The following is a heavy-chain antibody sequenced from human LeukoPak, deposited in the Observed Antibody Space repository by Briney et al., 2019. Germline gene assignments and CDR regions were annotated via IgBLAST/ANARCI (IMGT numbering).Heavy chain of an antibody. D-gene: IGHD6-19*01. CDR3: ARSKLIAVADTSPESYFYGMDV. CDR2: ISSSSSNI. V-gene: IGHV3-21*01. CDR1: GVTFSTYT. J-gene: IGHJ6*02. Sequence: GGSLRLSCADSGVTFSTYTMNWGRHAPRKGLEWVASISSSSSNIYYADLVRGRFTISRDNAKNTLYLQMNSLRAEDTAVYYCARSKLIAVADTSPESYFYGMDVWGQGTTVTVSS.